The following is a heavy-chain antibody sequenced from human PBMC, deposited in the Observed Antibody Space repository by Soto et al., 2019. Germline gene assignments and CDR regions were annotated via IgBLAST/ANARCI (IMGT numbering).Heavy chain of an antibody. J-gene: IGHJ3*02. CDR3: XXXXXXXXXXXXXXXFGGNAFDI. V-gene: IGHV1-18*01. CDR2: ISAYNGNT. Sequence: QVQLVQSGAEVKKPGASVKVSCKASGYTFTSYGISWVRQAPGQGLEWMGWISAYNGNTNYAQKLQGRVTMTTDTSTSTAYMELRSLRSXXXXVXXXXXXXXXXXXXXXXXXFGGNAFDIWGQGTMVTVSS. D-gene: IGHD3-10*01. CDR1: GYTFTSYG.